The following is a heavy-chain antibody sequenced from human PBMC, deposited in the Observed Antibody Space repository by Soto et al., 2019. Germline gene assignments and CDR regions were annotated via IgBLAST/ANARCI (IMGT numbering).Heavy chain of an antibody. D-gene: IGHD3-22*01. CDR3: AKGDYYDSRGRGNGFDS. V-gene: IGHV3-23*01. Sequence: GKGLEWVSAISGSGGSTYYADSVKGRFTISRDNSKNTLYLQMNSLRAEDTAVYYCAKGDYYDSRGRGNGFDSWGKGSLVT. J-gene: IGHJ5*01. CDR2: ISGSGGST.